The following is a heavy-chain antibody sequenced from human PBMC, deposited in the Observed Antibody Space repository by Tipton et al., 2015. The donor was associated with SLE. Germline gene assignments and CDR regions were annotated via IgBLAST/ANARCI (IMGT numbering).Heavy chain of an antibody. J-gene: IGHJ4*02. CDR1: GGSLSSYY. D-gene: IGHD3-3*01. V-gene: IGHV4-59*01. CDR2: IDFRGRT. CDR3: ARGTDWSGYNPGAFDY. Sequence: TLSLTCTVSGGSLSSYYWSWIRQPAGKGLEWIGNIDFRGRTIYNPSLKSRVTISDDTSKNQFSLRLSSVTAADTAVYYCARGTDWSGYNPGAFDYWGQGTLVTVSS.